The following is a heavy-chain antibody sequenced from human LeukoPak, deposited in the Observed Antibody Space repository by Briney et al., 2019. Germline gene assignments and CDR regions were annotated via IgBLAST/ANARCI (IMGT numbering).Heavy chain of an antibody. J-gene: IGHJ4*02. D-gene: IGHD6-6*01. CDR2: ISSSSSTI. CDR3: ARRSSSKDY. Sequence: PGGSLRLSCAASGFTFSSYSMNWVRQAPGKGLEWLSYISSSSSTIYYADSVKGRFTISRDNAKNSLYLQMNSLRAGDTAVYYCARRSSSKDYRGQGTLVTVSS. CDR1: GFTFSSYS. V-gene: IGHV3-48*01.